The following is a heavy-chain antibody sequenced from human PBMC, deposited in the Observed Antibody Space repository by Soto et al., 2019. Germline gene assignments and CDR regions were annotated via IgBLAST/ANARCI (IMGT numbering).Heavy chain of an antibody. D-gene: IGHD6-6*01. J-gene: IGHJ4*02. CDR1: DSIRSSSYY. CDR2: ISHGGTT. CDR3: ARSSITPRLFMYPFDY. V-gene: IGHV4-39*01. Sequence: SETLSLTCSVSDSIRSSSYYWAWIRQSPGEGLEWIGSISHGGTTFFNPSLKSRVTISLDTSKNQFSLRLNSVTAADTAVYYCARSSITPRLFMYPFDYWGQGTLVTVSS.